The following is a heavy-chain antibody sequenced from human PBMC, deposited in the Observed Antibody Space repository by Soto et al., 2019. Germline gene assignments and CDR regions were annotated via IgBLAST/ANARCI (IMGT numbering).Heavy chain of an antibody. D-gene: IGHD3-10*02. Sequence: PGGSLRLSCAASGLTSGPYGMTWVRQAPGRGLEWVSTISGSGFSTHYAESVQGRFTISKDNSKNTMYLQMNSLRAEDTAVYYCAKGPTPRDFLFIHYFDSWGQGSLVTVSS. V-gene: IGHV3-23*01. CDR3: AKGPTPRDFLFIHYFDS. CDR1: GLTSGPYG. J-gene: IGHJ4*02. CDR2: ISGSGFST.